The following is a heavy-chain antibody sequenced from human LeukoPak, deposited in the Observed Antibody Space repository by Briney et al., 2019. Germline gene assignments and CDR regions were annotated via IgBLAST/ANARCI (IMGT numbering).Heavy chain of an antibody. CDR3: ARNFYFDSSGYYHY. D-gene: IGHD3-22*01. V-gene: IGHV1-2*02. CDR2: INPNSGGT. J-gene: IGHJ4*02. CDR1: GYTFTGYY. Sequence: ASVKVSCKASGYTFTGYYMHWVRQAPGQGLEWMGWINPNSGGTNYAQKFQGRVTMTRDTSISTAYMELSRLRSDDAAVYYCARNFYFDSSGYYHYWGQGTLVTVSS.